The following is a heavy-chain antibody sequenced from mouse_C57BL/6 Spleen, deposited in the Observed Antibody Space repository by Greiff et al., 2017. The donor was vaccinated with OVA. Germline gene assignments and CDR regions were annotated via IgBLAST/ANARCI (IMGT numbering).Heavy chain of an antibody. CDR2: IYPGDGDT. J-gene: IGHJ3*01. D-gene: IGHD2-4*01. V-gene: IGHV1-80*01. CDR1: GYAFSSYW. Sequence: QVHVKQSGAELVKPGASVKISCKASGYAFSSYWMNWVKQRPGKGLEWIGQIYPGDGDTNYNGKFKGKATLTADKSSSTAYMQLSSLTSEDSAVYFCARKGYDYSAWFAYWGQGTLVTVSA. CDR3: ARKGYDYSAWFAY.